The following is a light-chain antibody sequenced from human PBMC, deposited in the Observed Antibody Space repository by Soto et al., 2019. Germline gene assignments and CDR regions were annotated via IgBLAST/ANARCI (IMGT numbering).Light chain of an antibody. CDR2: DAS. Sequence: VFPPSPSTPSFSAGRVATLSRASQDVDSWLAWYQQIPGQAPRLLIYDASSMQSGIPARFSGGGSGTVFTLTISSLQPEDFATYYCLQRSNLPPTFGQGTRLEIK. CDR3: LQRSNLPPT. CDR1: QDVDSW. J-gene: IGKJ5*01. V-gene: IGKV3-11*01.